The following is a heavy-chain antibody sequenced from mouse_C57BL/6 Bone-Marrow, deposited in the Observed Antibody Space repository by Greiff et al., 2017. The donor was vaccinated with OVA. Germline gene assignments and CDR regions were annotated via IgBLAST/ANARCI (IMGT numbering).Heavy chain of an antibody. J-gene: IGHJ3*01. CDR1: GYTFTSYW. D-gene: IGHD2-4*01. CDR2: IYPGSGST. CDR3: ASYYDYARGAY. Sequence: VQLQPSGAELVKPGASVKMSCKASGYTFTSYWITWVKQRPGQGLEWIGDIYPGSGSTNYNEKFKSKATLTVDPASSTAYMQLSSLTSEDSAVYYCASYYDYARGAYWGQGTLVTVSA. V-gene: IGHV1-55*01.